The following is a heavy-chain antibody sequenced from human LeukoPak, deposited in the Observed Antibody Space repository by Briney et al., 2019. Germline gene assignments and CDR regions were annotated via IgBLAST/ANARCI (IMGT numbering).Heavy chain of an antibody. CDR3: AKDLPPSIAAAGTTFDY. CDR2: ISGSGGST. CDR1: GFTFSSYA. D-gene: IGHD6-13*01. V-gene: IGHV3-23*01. J-gene: IGHJ4*02. Sequence: GGSLRLSCAASGFTFSSYAMSWVRQAPGKGLEWVSAISGSGGSTYYADSVKGRFTISRDNSKNTLYLQMNSLRAEDTAVYYCAKDLPPSIAAAGTTFDYWGQGTLVTVSS.